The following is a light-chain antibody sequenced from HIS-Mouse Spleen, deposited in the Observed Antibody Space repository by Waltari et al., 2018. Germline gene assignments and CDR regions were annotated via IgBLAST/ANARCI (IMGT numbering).Light chain of an antibody. CDR3: QQYNNWLTWT. Sequence: DIVMTQPPPTLSVPPGERATLPCRASQSVSSNLAWYQQKPSQAPRLLIYGASTRATGIPARFSGSGSGTEFTLTISSLQSEDFAVYYCQQYNNWLTWTFGQGTKVEIK. CDR2: GAS. J-gene: IGKJ1*01. CDR1: QSVSSN. V-gene: IGKV3-15*01.